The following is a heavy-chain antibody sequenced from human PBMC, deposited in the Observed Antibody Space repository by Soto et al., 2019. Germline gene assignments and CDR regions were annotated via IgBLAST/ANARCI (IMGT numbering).Heavy chain of an antibody. D-gene: IGHD2-15*01. CDR3: YLYCSGGSCFYPDYYGMDV. Sequence: PGESLKISCKGSGYSFTSYWIGWVRQMPGKGLERMGIIYPGDSDTRYSPSFQGQVTISADKSISTAYLQWSSLKASDTAMYYCYLYCSGGSCFYPDYYGMDVWGQGTTVTVSS. J-gene: IGHJ6*02. CDR1: GYSFTSYW. CDR2: IYPGDSDT. V-gene: IGHV5-51*01.